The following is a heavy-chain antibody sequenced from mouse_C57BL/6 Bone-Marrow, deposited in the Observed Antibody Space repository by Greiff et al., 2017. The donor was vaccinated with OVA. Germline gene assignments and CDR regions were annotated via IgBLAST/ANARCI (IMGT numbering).Heavy chain of an antibody. D-gene: IGHD2-4*01. Sequence: VQGVESGAELARPGASVKLSCKASGYTFTSYGISWVKQRTGQGLEWIGEIYPRSGNTYYNEKFKGKATLTADKSSSTAYMELRSLTSEDSAVYFCARGSLYYDPDYWGQGTTLTVSS. CDR2: IYPRSGNT. J-gene: IGHJ2*01. CDR1: GYTFTSYG. V-gene: IGHV1-81*01. CDR3: ARGSLYYDPDY.